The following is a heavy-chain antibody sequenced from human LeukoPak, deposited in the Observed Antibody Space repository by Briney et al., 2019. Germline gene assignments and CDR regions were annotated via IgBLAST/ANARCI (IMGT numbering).Heavy chain of an antibody. Sequence: RGESLKISCKGSGYSFTSYWIGWVRQMPGKGLEWMGIIYPGDSDTRYSPSFQGQVTISADKSISTAYLQWSSLKASDTAMYYRARGARYCSSTSCYRFGYFDYWGQGTLVTVSS. CDR1: GYSFTSYW. CDR3: ARGARYCSSTSCYRFGYFDY. V-gene: IGHV5-51*01. CDR2: IYPGDSDT. D-gene: IGHD2-2*01. J-gene: IGHJ4*02.